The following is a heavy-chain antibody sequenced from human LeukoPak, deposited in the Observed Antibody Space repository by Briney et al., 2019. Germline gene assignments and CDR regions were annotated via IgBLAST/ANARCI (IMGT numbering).Heavy chain of an antibody. Sequence: GGSLRLSCAASGFTVSSNYMSWVRQAPGKGLEWVSVIYSGGSTYYADSVKGRFSISRDNSKNTLYLQMNSLRPEDTAVYYCTRETNAFDIWGQGTMVTDSS. CDR2: IYSGGST. V-gene: IGHV3-66*02. J-gene: IGHJ3*02. CDR3: TRETNAFDI. CDR1: GFTVSSNY.